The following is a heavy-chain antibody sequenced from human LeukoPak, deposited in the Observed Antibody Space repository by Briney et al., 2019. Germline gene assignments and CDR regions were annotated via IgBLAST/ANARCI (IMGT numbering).Heavy chain of an antibody. D-gene: IGHD2-15*01. Sequence: SQTLSLTCAISGDSVSSNSAAWNWIRQSPSRGLEWLGRTYYRSKWYNDYAVSVKSRITINPDTSKNQFSLQLNSVTPEDTAVYYCARDLACSGGSCYSYYYGMDVWGQGTTVTVSS. CDR3: ARDLACSGGSCYSYYYGMDV. V-gene: IGHV6-1*01. CDR2: TYYRSKWYN. J-gene: IGHJ6*02. CDR1: GDSVSSNSAA.